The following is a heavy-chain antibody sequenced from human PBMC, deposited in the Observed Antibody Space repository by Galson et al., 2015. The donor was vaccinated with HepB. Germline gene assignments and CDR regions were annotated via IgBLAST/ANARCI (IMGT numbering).Heavy chain of an antibody. CDR1: GYTFTSYA. CDR2: INAGNGNT. CDR3: ATYSSGIAVAIDY. D-gene: IGHD6-19*01. Sequence: SVKVSCKASGYTFTSYAMHWVRQAPGQRLEWMGWINAGNGNTKYSQKFQGRVTITRDTSASTAYMELSSLRSEDTAVYYCATYSSGIAVAIDYWGQGTLVTVSS. J-gene: IGHJ4*02. V-gene: IGHV1-3*01.